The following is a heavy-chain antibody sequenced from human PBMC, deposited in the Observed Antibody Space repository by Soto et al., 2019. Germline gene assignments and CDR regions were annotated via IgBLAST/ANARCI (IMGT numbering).Heavy chain of an antibody. CDR2: IWYDGSNK. J-gene: IGHJ6*02. V-gene: IGHV3-33*01. CDR1: GFTFSSYG. CDR3: ARDRVGYGMDV. Sequence: LRLSCAASGFTFSSYGMHWVRQAPGKGLEWVAVIWYDGSNKYYADSVKGRFTISRDNSKNTLYLQMNSLRAEDTAVYYCARDRVGYGMDVWGQGTTVTVSS.